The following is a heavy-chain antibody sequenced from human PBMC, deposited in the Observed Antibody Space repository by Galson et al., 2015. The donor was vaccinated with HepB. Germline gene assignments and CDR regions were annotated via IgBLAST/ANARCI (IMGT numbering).Heavy chain of an antibody. CDR1: GYTFSRYA. D-gene: IGHD3-22*01. J-gene: IGHJ4*02. CDR3: ARGYYDGSSDF. CDR2: INTNTGNP. V-gene: IGHV7-4-1*02. Sequence: SVKVSCKASGYTFSRYAMNWVRQAPGQGLEWMGWINTNTGNPTYAQGFTGRFVFALDTSVTTAYLQISSLKTEDTAIYYCARGYYDGSSDFWGQGTLVTVSS.